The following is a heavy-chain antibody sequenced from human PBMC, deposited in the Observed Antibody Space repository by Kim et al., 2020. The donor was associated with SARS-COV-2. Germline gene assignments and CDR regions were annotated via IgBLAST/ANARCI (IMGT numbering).Heavy chain of an antibody. V-gene: IGHV3-23*01. Sequence: GGSLRLSCAASGFTFTTYAMTWVRQAPGKGLEWVSTISGRGDTTYHADSVKGRFTISRDNSKNTVYLQMNSLRAEDPAGYYCSRGGHFISFDPWGQGTLV. D-gene: IGHD3-3*02. CDR2: ISGRGDTT. CDR3: SRGGHFISFDP. CDR1: GFTFTTYA. J-gene: IGHJ5*02.